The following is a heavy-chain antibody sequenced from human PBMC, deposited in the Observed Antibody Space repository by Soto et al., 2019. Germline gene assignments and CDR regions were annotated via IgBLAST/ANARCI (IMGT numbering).Heavy chain of an antibody. D-gene: IGHD2-15*01. V-gene: IGHV3-7*01. Sequence: EVQLVESGGGLVQPGGSLRLSCAASGFTFSSYWMSWVRQAPGKGLEWVANIKQDGSEKYYVDSVKGRFTISRDNAKNSLYLQMNSLRAEDTAVYYCANSPLAHIVVVETDAFDIWGQGTMVTVSS. J-gene: IGHJ3*02. CDR3: ANSPLAHIVVVETDAFDI. CDR1: GFTFSSYW. CDR2: IKQDGSEK.